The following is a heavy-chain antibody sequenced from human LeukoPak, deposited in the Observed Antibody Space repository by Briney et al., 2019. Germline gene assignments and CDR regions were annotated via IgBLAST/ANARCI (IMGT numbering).Heavy chain of an antibody. CDR3: AKDQGLYCSGGSCSSTLDY. CDR2: IRYDGRSK. Sequence: GGSLRLSCAASGFTFSSYGMHWVRQAPGKGLEWVALIRYDGRSKYYADSVQGRFIISRDTSKNTLYLQMNSLKVGDTAVYYCAKDQGLYCSGGSCSSTLDYWGQGTLVTVSS. J-gene: IGHJ4*02. CDR1: GFTFSSYG. V-gene: IGHV3-30*02. D-gene: IGHD2-15*01.